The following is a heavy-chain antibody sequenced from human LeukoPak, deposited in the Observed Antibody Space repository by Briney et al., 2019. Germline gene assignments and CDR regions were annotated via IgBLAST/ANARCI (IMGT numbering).Heavy chain of an antibody. Sequence: GGSLRLSCAAAGFTFSSYAMSWVRQAPGKGLEWVSGISGSGDNTYHADSVKGRFTISRDSSKNTLYLQMDSLRAEVTAVYYCAKSRGESRGASNYWGQGTLVTVSS. CDR1: GFTFSSYA. CDR2: ISGSGDNT. J-gene: IGHJ4*02. V-gene: IGHV3-23*01. D-gene: IGHD1-26*01. CDR3: AKSRGESRGASNY.